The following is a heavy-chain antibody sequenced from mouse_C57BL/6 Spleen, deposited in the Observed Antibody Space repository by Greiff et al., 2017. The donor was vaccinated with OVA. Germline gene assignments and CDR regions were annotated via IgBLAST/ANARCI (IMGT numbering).Heavy chain of an antibody. V-gene: IGHV14-4*01. CDR3: TTYGYGSSYFDY. D-gene: IGHD1-1*01. CDR1: GFNIKDDY. J-gene: IGHJ2*01. CDR2: IDPENGDT. Sequence: VQLKQSGAELVRPGASVKLSCTASGFNIKDDYMHWVKQRPEQGLEWIGWIDPENGDTEYASKFQGKATITADTSSNTAYLQLSSLTSEDTAVYYCTTYGYGSSYFDYWGQGTTLTVSS.